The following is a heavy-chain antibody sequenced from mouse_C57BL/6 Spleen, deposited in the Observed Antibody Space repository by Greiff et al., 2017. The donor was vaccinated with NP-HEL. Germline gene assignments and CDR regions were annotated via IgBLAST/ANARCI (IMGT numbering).Heavy chain of an antibody. CDR3: ARKLTGTSYFDY. CDR2: INPSNGGT. CDR1: GYTFTSYW. V-gene: IGHV1-53*01. Sequence: QVQLQQPGAELVKPGASVKLSCKASGYTFTSYWMHWVKQRPGQGLEWIGNINPSNGGTNYNEKFKSKATLTVDKSSSTAYMQLSSLTSEDSAVYYCARKLTGTSYFDYWGQGTTLTVSS. J-gene: IGHJ2*01. D-gene: IGHD4-1*01.